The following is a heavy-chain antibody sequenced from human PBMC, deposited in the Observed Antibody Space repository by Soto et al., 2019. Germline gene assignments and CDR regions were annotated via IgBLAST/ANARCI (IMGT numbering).Heavy chain of an antibody. D-gene: IGHD3-22*01. V-gene: IGHV4-31*03. CDR2: IYYSGST. J-gene: IGHJ4*02. CDR3: ARGGGYYDSSGSLDFDY. CDR1: GGSISSGGYY. Sequence: SETLSLTCTVSGGSISSGGYYWSWIRQHPGKGLEWIGYIYYSGSTYYNPSLKSRVTISVDTSKNQFSLKLSSVTAADTAVYYCARGGGYYDSSGSLDFDYWGQGTLVTVSS.